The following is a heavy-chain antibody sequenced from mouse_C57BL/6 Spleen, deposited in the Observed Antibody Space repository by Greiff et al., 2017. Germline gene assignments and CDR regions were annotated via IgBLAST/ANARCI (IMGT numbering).Heavy chain of an antibody. CDR2: IYPGSGNT. CDR1: GYSFTSYY. V-gene: IGHV1-66*01. D-gene: IGHD1-1*01. CDR3: AGYGSRSWDY. Sequence: QVQLQQSGPELVKPGASVKISCKASGYSFTSYYIHWVKQRPGQGLEWIGWIYPGSGNTKYNEKFKGKATLTADTSSSTAYMQLSSLTSEDSAVYYWAGYGSRSWDYWGQGTSVTVSS. J-gene: IGHJ4*01.